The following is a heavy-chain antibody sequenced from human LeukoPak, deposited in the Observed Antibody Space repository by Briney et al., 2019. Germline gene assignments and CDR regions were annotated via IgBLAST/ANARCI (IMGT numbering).Heavy chain of an antibody. J-gene: IGHJ6*03. V-gene: IGHV4-61*02. CDR1: GDSISSGDYY. CDR3: ARETLSYYYYMDV. Sequence: SETLSLTCTVSGDSISSGDYYWSWIRQPAGKGLEWIGRISSSGSTNYNPSLKSRVTISVDTSKNQFSLKLSSVTAADTAVYYCARETLSYYYYMDVWGKGTTVTISS. CDR2: ISSSGST. D-gene: IGHD3-10*01.